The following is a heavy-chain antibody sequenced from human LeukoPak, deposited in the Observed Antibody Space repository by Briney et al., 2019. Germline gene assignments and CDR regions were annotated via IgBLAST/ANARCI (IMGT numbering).Heavy chain of an antibody. CDR2: ISYDGSNK. CDR1: GFTFSSYA. J-gene: IGHJ4*02. D-gene: IGHD6-19*01. CDR3: ARGIAVAGGLDY. V-gene: IGHV3-30-3*01. Sequence: GGSLRLSCAASGFTFSSYAMHWVRQAPGKGLEWVAVISYDGSNKYYADSVKGRFTISRDNAKNSLYLQMNSLRAEDTAVYYCARGIAVAGGLDYWGQGTLVTVSS.